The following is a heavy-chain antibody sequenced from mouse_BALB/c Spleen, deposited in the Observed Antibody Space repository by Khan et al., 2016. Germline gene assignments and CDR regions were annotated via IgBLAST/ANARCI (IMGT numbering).Heavy chain of an antibody. Sequence: QVQLQQSGAELVKPGASVKLSCKASGYTFTSYYMYWVKQRPGQGLEWIGEINPSNGGTNFNEKLKSKATMTVDKSSSKAYMQLSSLTSEDSAVYYCTSAHGYFPYWYFDVWVAGTTVTVSS. V-gene: IGHV1S81*02. CDR2: INPSNGGT. J-gene: IGHJ1*01. CDR3: TSAHGYFPYWYFDV. CDR1: GYTFTSYY. D-gene: IGHD2-3*01.